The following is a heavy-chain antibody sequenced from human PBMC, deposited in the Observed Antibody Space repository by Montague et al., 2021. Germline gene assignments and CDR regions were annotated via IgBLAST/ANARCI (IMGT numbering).Heavy chain of an antibody. J-gene: IGHJ4*02. CDR2: IYWDDDK. CDR1: GVSLSTNGAG. CDR3: AHRSSTGLFDY. D-gene: IGHD2-2*01. Sequence: PALVKPTQTLTLTCTFSGVSLSTNGAGVGWFRQPPGKALDWLALIYWDDDKSYSPSLKNRLTVTKDTSKNQVVLTVTNMDTVDTATYYCAHRSSTGLFDYWGQGTLVTVSS. V-gene: IGHV2-5*02.